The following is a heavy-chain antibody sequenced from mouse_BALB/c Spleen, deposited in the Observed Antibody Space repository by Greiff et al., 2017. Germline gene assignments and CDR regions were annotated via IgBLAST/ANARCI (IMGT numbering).Heavy chain of an antibody. CDR2: ISSGSSTI. V-gene: IGHV5-17*02. J-gene: IGHJ2*01. CDR1: GFTFSSFG. Sequence: DVKLVESGGGLVQPGGSRKLSCAASGFTFSSFGMHWVRQAPEKGLEWVAYISSGSSTIYYADTVKGRFTISRDNPKNTLFLQMTSLRSEDTAMYYCASLNWDLDYWGQGTTLTVSS. D-gene: IGHD4-1*01. CDR3: ASLNWDLDY.